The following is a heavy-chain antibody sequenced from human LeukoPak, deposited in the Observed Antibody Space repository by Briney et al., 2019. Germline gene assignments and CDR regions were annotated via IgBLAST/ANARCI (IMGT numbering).Heavy chain of an antibody. CDR2: ISSSSSYI. CDR3: VRDRGHYGMDV. J-gene: IGHJ6*04. Sequence: GGSLRLSCAASGFTFSSYSMNWVRQAPGKGLEWVSSISSSSSYIYYADSVKGRFTISRDNAKNSLYLQMNSLRAEDTAVYYCVRDRGHYGMDVWGKGTTVTVSS. CDR1: GFTFSSYS. V-gene: IGHV3-21*01.